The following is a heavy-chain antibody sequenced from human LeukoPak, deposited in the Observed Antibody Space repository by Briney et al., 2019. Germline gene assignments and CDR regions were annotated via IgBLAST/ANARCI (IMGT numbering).Heavy chain of an antibody. J-gene: IGHJ4*02. CDR3: ARGKVVAGTPGQNSWDY. CDR2: MHHSGST. CDR1: GGSISSSNW. D-gene: IGHD6-19*01. V-gene: IGHV4-4*02. Sequence: SETLSLTCAVSGGSISSSNWWSWVRQPPGKGLEWIGEMHHSGSTNYNPSLKSRITMSVDTSKNQFSLKLSSVTAADTAVYYCARGKVVAGTPGQNSWDYWGQGTLVTVSS.